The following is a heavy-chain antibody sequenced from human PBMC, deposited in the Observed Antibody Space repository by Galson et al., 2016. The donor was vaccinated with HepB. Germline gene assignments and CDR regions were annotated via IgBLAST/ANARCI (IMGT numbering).Heavy chain of an antibody. V-gene: IGHV3-23*01. Sequence: SLRLSCAASGFTFRIYHMTWVRQAPGKGLEWVSAISSGGSTYYADSVKGRFSISRDNAKNMLFLQMNSLKVEDTAVYYCARSYVPGSDRKNYYMDVWGGGTTATVSS. CDR2: ISSGGST. CDR3: ARSYVPGSDRKNYYMDV. J-gene: IGHJ6*03. D-gene: IGHD3-16*01. CDR1: GFTFRIYH.